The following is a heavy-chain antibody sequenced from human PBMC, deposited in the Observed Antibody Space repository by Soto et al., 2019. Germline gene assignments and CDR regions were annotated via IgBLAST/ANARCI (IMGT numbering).Heavy chain of an antibody. J-gene: IGHJ4*02. Sequence: VPLVESGGGLVKPGGSLRLSCAASGFSFNNAWVNWVRQAPGKGLEWVGRIKSKTDGATTDYAAPVKGRFTISRDNSKNTHYLQMNSLKADDTVVYYCAIGRGRQGYWGEGILETVFS. V-gene: IGHV3-15*07. CDR3: AIGRGRQGY. D-gene: IGHD3-10*01. CDR1: GFSFNNAW. CDR2: IKSKTDGATT.